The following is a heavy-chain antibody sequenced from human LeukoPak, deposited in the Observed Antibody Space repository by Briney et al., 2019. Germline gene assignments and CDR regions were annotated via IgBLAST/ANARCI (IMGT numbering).Heavy chain of an antibody. CDR1: GFTFSDYY. D-gene: IGHD4-23*01. J-gene: IGHJ4*02. V-gene: IGHV3-11*05. CDR3: ARDSDGGNDY. CDR2: ISSSSSYT. Sequence: KSGGSLRLSCAASGFTFSDYYMSWIRQAPGKGLEWVPYISSSSSYTNYADSVKGRFTISGDNAKNSLYLQMNSLRAEDTAVYYCARDSDGGNDYWGQGTLVTVSS.